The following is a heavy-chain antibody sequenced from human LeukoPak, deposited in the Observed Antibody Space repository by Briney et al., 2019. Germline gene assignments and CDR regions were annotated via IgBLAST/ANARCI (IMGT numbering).Heavy chain of an antibody. D-gene: IGHD3-3*01. Sequence: GASVKVSCKASGGTFSSYAISWVRQAPGQGLEWMGGIIPIFGTANYAQKFQGRVTITTDESTSTAYMELSSLRSEDTAVYYCAREIRPWSGYQHILGYYYYMDVWGKGTTVTVSS. CDR3: AREIRPWSGYQHILGYYYYMDV. CDR2: IIPIFGTA. CDR1: GGTFSSYA. V-gene: IGHV1-69*05. J-gene: IGHJ6*03.